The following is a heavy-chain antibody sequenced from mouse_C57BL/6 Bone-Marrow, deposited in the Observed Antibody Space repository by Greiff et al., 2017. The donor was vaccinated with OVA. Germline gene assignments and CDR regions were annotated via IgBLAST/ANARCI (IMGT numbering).Heavy chain of an antibody. V-gene: IGHV5-17*01. CDR2: ISSGSSTI. CDR3: ARTRTTGYFDV. D-gene: IGHD1-1*01. J-gene: IGHJ1*03. Sequence: EVKVEESGGGLVKPGGSLKLSCAASGFTFSDYGMHWVRQAPEKGLEWVAYISSGSSTIYYADTVKGRFTISRDNAKNTLFLQMTSLRSEDTAMYYCARTRTTGYFDVWGTGTTVTVSS. CDR1: GFTFSDYG.